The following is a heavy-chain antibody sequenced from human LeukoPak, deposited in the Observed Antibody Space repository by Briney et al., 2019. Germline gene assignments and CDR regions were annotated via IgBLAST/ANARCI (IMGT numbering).Heavy chain of an antibody. CDR2: IYYSGST. D-gene: IGHD3-3*01. V-gene: IGHV4-39*01. J-gene: IGHJ6*03. CDR3: ASGMEWLSGTYYYYYMDV. CDR1: GGSISSSSYY. Sequence: SETLSLTCTVSGGSISSSSYYWGWIRQPPGKGLEWIGSIYYSGSTYYNPSLKSRVTISVDTSKNQFSLKLSSVTAADTAVYYCASGMEWLSGTYYYYYMDVWGKGTTVTVSS.